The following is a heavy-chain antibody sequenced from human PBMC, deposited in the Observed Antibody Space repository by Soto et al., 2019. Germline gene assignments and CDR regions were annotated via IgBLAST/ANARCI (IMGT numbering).Heavy chain of an antibody. V-gene: IGHV3-21*01. CDR1: GFTFSSYS. Sequence: EVQLVESGGGLVKPGGSLRLSCAASGFTFSSYSMNWVRQAPGKGLEWVSSISSSSSYIYYADSVKGRFTISRDNAKNPLYLQMNSLRAEDTAEYYWARGFVLRFLGWFSPLGYWGQGTLVTVSS. CDR2: ISSSSSYI. J-gene: IGHJ4*02. CDR3: ARGFVLRFLGWFSPLGY. D-gene: IGHD3-3*01.